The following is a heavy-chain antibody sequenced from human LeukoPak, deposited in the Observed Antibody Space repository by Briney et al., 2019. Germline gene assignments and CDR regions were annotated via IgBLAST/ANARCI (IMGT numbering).Heavy chain of an antibody. J-gene: IGHJ5*02. CDR1: GGSISSYY. D-gene: IGHD6-19*01. V-gene: IGHV4-59*01. Sequence: TSETLSLTCTVSGGSISSYYWSWIRQPPGKGLEWNGYIYYSGSTNYNPSLKSRVTISVDTSKNQFSLKLSSVTAADTAVYYCARDSSGWYSAWGQGTLVTVSS. CDR3: ARDSSGWYSA. CDR2: IYYSGST.